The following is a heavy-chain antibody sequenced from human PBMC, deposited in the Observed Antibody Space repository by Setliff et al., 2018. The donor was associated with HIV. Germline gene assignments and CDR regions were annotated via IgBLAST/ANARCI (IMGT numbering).Heavy chain of an antibody. CDR2: IKEDGSEK. V-gene: IGHV3-7*03. J-gene: IGHJ4*02. Sequence: QPGGSLRLSCAASGFSVSRNYMSWVRQAPGKGLEWVANIKEDGSEKYYVDSVKGRFTISRDNAQNSLYLQMSSLKVEDTAVYYCARDLAYWGQGTLVTVSS. CDR1: GFSVSRNY. CDR3: ARDLAY.